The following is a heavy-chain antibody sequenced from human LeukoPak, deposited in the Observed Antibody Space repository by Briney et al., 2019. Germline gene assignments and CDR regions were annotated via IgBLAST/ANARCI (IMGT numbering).Heavy chain of an antibody. J-gene: IGHJ4*02. CDR2: RYYSGST. Sequence: SETLSLACSVSGGSISSGDYYWNWIRQHPGKGLEWIGYRYYSGSTYYNPSLESRFTISVDTSRNQFSLKMSSVTAADTAVYYCARGASVGGKFDYWGQGTLVTVSS. CDR3: ARGASVGGKFDY. CDR1: GGSISSGDYY. V-gene: IGHV4-31*03. D-gene: IGHD4-23*01.